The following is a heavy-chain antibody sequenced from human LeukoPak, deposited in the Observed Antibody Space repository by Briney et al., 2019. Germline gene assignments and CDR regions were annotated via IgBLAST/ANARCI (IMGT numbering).Heavy chain of an antibody. D-gene: IGHD1-26*01. Sequence: PGGSLRLSCAASGFTFSSYSMNWVRQAPGKGLEWVSSISSSSSYLYYADSVKGRFTISRDNAKNSLYLQMNSLRAEDTAVYYCAKDMELASWGQGTLVTVSS. CDR1: GFTFSSYS. J-gene: IGHJ5*02. V-gene: IGHV3-21*01. CDR2: ISSSSSYL. CDR3: AKDMELAS.